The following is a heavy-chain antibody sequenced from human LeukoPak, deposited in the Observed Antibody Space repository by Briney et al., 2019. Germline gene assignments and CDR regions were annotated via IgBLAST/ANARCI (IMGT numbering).Heavy chain of an antibody. D-gene: IGHD4-23*01. Sequence: GGSLRLSCAASGFTFSSYDMHWVRQATGKGLEWVSAIGTAGDTYYPGSVKGRFTISRENAKNSLYLQMNSLRAGDTAVYYCARGALRWGNNAFDIWGQGTMVTVSS. CDR2: IGTAGDT. CDR3: ARGALRWGNNAFDI. J-gene: IGHJ3*02. V-gene: IGHV3-13*01. CDR1: GFTFSSYD.